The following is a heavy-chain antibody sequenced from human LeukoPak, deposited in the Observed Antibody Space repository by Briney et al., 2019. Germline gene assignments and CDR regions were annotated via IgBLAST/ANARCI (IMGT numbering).Heavy chain of an antibody. J-gene: IGHJ6*02. CDR3: AKDQRFYGMDV. CDR2: IKQDGSEK. V-gene: IGHV3-7*03. CDR1: GFTFSSYW. Sequence: GGSLRLSCAASGFTFSSYWMSWVRQAPGKGLEWVANIKQDGSEKYYVDSVKGRFTISRDNAKNSLYLQMNSLRAEDTALYYCAKDQRFYGMDVWGQGTTVTVSS.